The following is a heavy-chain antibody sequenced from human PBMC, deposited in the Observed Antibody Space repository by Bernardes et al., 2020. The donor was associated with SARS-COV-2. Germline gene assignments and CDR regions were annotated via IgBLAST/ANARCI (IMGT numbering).Heavy chain of an antibody. J-gene: IGHJ4*02. D-gene: IGHD3-22*01. CDR3: AKSPSRGSYYLSDY. CDR1: GFIFSDYA. V-gene: IGHV3-23*01. CDR2: ITDSGATT. Sequence: GGSLRLSCAAAGFIFSDYAMRWVRQAPGKGLEWVSTITDSGATTYYADSVKGRFTVSRDNSKNTLYLQMNSLISEDTAAYYCAKSPSRGSYYLSDYWGQGTLVTVSS.